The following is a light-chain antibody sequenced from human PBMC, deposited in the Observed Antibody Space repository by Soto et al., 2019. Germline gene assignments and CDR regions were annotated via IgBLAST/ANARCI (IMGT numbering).Light chain of an antibody. J-gene: IGLJ1*01. V-gene: IGLV2-8*01. Sequence: QSALTQPPSASGSPGQSVTISCTGTSSDVGGYDFVSWYQQYPGQVPKLMVYEVNKRPSGVPDRFSGSKSGNTASLTVSGRQAEDESDYYCTSYAGGNNVFGTGTKVTVL. CDR3: TSYAGGNNV. CDR1: SSDVGGYDF. CDR2: EVN.